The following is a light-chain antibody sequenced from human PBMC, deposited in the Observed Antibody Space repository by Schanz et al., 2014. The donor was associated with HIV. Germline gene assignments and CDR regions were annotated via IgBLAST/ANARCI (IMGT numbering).Light chain of an antibody. Sequence: QSVLTQPPSASGTPGQRVTISCSGSSSNLGSNYVYWHQQLPGTAPKLLIYRNNQRPSRVPDRFSGSKSGTSASLAISGLRSEDEADYYCAAWDDRLNGWVFGGGTKVTVL. V-gene: IGLV1-47*01. CDR1: SSNLGSNY. CDR3: AAWDDRLNGWV. CDR2: RNN. J-gene: IGLJ3*02.